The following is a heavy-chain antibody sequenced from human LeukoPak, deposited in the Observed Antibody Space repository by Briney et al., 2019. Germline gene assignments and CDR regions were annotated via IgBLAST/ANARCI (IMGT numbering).Heavy chain of an antibody. CDR3: VRQFAS. J-gene: IGHJ4*02. CDR2: VSGSGSTV. Sequence: GGSLRLSCAASGFTFSDHIMNWVRQLPGKRLEWVAYVSGSGSTVYYADSLKGRFTISRDNGKSSLYLQMNSLRVEDTALYYCVRQFASWGQGTLVTVSS. CDR1: GFTFSDHI. V-gene: IGHV3-48*01.